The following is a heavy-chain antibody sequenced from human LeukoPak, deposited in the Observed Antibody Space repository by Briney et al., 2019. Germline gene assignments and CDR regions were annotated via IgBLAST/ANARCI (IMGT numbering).Heavy chain of an antibody. J-gene: IGHJ4*02. CDR3: ARNLPGLDY. CDR2: INQDGTEK. CDR1: GFTFTTYW. Sequence: PGGSLRLSCAASGFTFTTYWMSWVRQLPGKGLEWVANINQDGTEKYYVDSVKGRFTISRDNAKNSLYLQMNSLRAEDTAVYYCARNLPGLDYWGRGTLVTVSS. V-gene: IGHV3-7*01.